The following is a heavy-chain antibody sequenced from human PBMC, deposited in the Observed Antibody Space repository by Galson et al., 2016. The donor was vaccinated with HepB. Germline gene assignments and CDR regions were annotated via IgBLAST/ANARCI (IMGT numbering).Heavy chain of an antibody. V-gene: IGHV4-59*12. Sequence: SETLSLTCTVSGGSISTYYWSWIRQPPGKGLEWIGCSYNSGSTNYNPSLRSRVTVSVDTSKNQFSLRLSSVTAADTAVYYCAATRQWLAFDYWGQGFLGAVSS. CDR1: GGSISTYY. CDR2: SYNSGST. J-gene: IGHJ4*02. D-gene: IGHD6-19*01. CDR3: AATRQWLAFDY.